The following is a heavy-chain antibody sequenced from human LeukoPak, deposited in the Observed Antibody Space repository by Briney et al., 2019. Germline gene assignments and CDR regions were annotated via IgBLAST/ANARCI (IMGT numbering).Heavy chain of an antibody. V-gene: IGHV3-53*01. J-gene: IGHJ3*02. CDR1: GFTVSSNY. CDR2: IYSVGST. CDR3: ARGHLTLTYYDILTGPPDAFDI. Sequence: GGSLRLSCAASGFTVSSNYMSWVRQPPGKGLEWVSVIYSVGSTYYADYVMGRFTISRDNSKDTLHLQMNSLRDEDTDVYYCARGHLTLTYYDILTGPPDAFDIWGQGTMVTVSS. D-gene: IGHD3-9*01.